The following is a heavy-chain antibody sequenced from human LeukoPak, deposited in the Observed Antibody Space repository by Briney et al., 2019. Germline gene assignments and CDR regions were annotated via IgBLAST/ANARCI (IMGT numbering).Heavy chain of an antibody. CDR3: ARGSIAAHGSDY. Sequence: SETLSLTCAVYGGSLSGYYWSWIRQPPGKGLEWIGEINHSGSTNYNPSLKSRVTISVDTSKNQFSLKLSSVTAADTAVYYCARGSIAAHGSDYWGQGTLVTVSS. D-gene: IGHD6-13*01. J-gene: IGHJ4*02. CDR1: GGSLSGYY. V-gene: IGHV4-34*01. CDR2: INHSGST.